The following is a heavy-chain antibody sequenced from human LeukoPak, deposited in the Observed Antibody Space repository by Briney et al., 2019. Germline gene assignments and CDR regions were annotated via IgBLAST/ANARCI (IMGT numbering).Heavy chain of an antibody. CDR1: GFTFSSYG. V-gene: IGHV3-23*01. CDR2: TSGSDDTI. J-gene: IGHJ5*02. CDR3: AYSGSGSYYVSGGWFDP. Sequence: GGSLRLSCAASGFTFSSYGMSWVRQAPGKGLEWVSGTSGSDDTIYFADSVKGRFTIARDNSKNTLYLQMNSLRAEDTAVYYCAYSGSGSYYVSGGWFDPWGQGTLVTVSS. D-gene: IGHD3-10*01.